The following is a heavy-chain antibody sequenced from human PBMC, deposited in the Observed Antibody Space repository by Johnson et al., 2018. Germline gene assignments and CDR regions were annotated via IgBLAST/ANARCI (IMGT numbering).Heavy chain of an antibody. CDR2: ISWNSGSI. CDR1: GFTFDDYA. V-gene: IGHV3-9*01. D-gene: IGHD1-26*01. Sequence: VQLLESGGGLVQPGRSLRLSCSASGFTFDDYAMHWVRPAPGKGLEWVSGISWNSGSIGYADAVKGRFTISRDNAKNSLYLQKNRLRAEDTALYYCAKDLREVHYYMDVWGKGTTVTVSS. CDR3: AKDLREVHYYMDV. J-gene: IGHJ6*03.